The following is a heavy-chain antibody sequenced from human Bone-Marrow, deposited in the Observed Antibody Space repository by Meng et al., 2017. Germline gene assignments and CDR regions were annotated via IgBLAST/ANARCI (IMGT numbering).Heavy chain of an antibody. CDR1: GGTFSSYA. J-gene: IGHJ6*02. CDR2: ISAYNGNT. D-gene: IGHD6-13*01. V-gene: IGHV1-18*01. CDR3: ARYLASRLIGYYYYYGMDV. Sequence: ASVKVSCKASGGTFSSYAISWVRQAPGQGLEWMGWISAYNGNTDYAQKLQGRVTITTDTSTSTAFMELRSLRSDDTAVYYCARYLASRLIGYYYYYGMDVWGQGTTVTVSS.